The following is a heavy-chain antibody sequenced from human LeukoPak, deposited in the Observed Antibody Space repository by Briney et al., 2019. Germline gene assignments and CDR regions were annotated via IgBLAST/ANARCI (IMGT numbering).Heavy chain of an antibody. CDR1: GGSISSGSYY. CDR3: ARSVEMATIGDWFDP. Sequence: SQTLSLTCTVSGGSISSGSYYWSWIRQPAGKGLEWIGRIYTSGSTNYNPSLKSRVTISVDTSKNQFSLKLSSVTAADTAVYYCARSVEMATIGDWFDPWGQGTLVTVSS. J-gene: IGHJ5*02. CDR2: IYTSGST. V-gene: IGHV4-61*02. D-gene: IGHD5-24*01.